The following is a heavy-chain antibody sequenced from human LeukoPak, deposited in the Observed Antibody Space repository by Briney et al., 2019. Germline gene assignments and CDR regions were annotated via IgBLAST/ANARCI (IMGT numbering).Heavy chain of an antibody. Sequence: GGSLRLSCAASGFTFRSFWMGSVRQAPGKGLEWVGHIHQGGGEKYYVDSVKGRFTISRDNAKNSLYLQMNRLRDEDTAVYYCARDYSASGSYDFWGRGTLVTVSS. J-gene: IGHJ4*02. V-gene: IGHV3-7*01. CDR2: IHQGGGEK. CDR1: GFTFRSFW. CDR3: ARDYSASGSYDF. D-gene: IGHD3-10*01.